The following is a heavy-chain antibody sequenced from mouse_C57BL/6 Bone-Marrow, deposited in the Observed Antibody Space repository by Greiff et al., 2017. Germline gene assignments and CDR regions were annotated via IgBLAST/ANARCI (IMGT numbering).Heavy chain of an antibody. V-gene: IGHV1-81*01. D-gene: IGHD2-5*01. CDR1: GYTFTSYG. J-gene: IGHJ3*01. CDR3: ARAGATFYSNSWFAY. CDR2: IYPRSGNT. Sequence: QVQLQQSGAELARPGASVKLSCKASGYTFTSYGISWVKQRTGQGLEWIGEIYPRSGNTYYNEKFKGKATLTADKSSSTAYMELRSLTSEDSAVYFCARAGATFYSNSWFAYWGQGTLVTVSA.